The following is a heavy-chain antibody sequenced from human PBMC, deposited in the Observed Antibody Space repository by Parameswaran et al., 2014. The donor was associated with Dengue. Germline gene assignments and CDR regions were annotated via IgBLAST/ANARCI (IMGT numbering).Heavy chain of an antibody. J-gene: IGHJ3*02. CDR3: ARVDDSDVFDI. CDR2: ISSSSTI. V-gene: IGHV3-69-1*01. Sequence: VRQAPGKGLEWVSYISSSSTIYYADSVKGRFTISRDNAKNSLYLQMNSLRAEDTAVYYCARVDDSDVFDIWGQGTMVTVSS. D-gene: IGHD3-22*01.